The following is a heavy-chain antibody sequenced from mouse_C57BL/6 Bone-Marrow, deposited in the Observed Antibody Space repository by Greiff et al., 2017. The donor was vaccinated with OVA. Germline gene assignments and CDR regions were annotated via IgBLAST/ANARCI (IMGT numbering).Heavy chain of an antibody. CDR3: TTDYYGSSPYWYFDV. CDR2: IDPENGDP. V-gene: IGHV14-4*01. CDR1: GFNIKDDY. Sequence: EVQRVESGAELVRPGASVELSCTASGFNIKDDYMHWVKQRPEQGLEWIGWIDPENGDPEYASKFQGKATITADPSSNTAYLQLRSLTSEDTAVYYCTTDYYGSSPYWYFDVWGTGTTVTVSS. J-gene: IGHJ1*03. D-gene: IGHD1-1*01.